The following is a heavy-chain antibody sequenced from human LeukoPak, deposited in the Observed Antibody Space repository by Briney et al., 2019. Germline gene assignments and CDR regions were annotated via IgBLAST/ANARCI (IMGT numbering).Heavy chain of an antibody. CDR2: IYSGGRA. CDR3: ARAPFRGYSTGWYRFFDS. CDR1: GFPFSSYA. D-gene: IGHD6-19*01. Sequence: QPGGSLRLSCAASGFPFSSYAMSWVRQAPGKGLEWVSVIYSGGRAYYADSVKGRFTISRDNSKNTVFLQMDSLRAEDAAVYFCARAPFRGYSTGWYRFFDSWGQGTLVTVSS. V-gene: IGHV3-66*01. J-gene: IGHJ4*02.